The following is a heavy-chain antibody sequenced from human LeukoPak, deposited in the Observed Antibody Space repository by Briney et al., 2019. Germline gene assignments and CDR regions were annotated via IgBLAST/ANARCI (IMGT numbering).Heavy chain of an antibody. CDR2: ISTDGSNE. V-gene: IGHV3-30*18. D-gene: IGHD3-16*02. CDR1: GFTFTNYG. CDR3: AKGASDYIWGSFRPPDDY. J-gene: IGHJ4*02. Sequence: GGSLRLSCAASGFTFTNYGMHWVRQSPGKGLEWVAVISTDGSNEYYADSVKGRSTISRDNSKNTLYLQMNSLRAEDTAVYYCAKGASDYIWGSFRPPDDYWGQGTLSPSPQ.